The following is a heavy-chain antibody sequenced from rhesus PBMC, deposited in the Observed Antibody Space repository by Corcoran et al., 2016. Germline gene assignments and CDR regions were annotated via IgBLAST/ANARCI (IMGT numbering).Heavy chain of an antibody. V-gene: IGHV4-127*01. D-gene: IGHD2-15*01. CDR1: GYSISSGYV. J-gene: IGHJ4*01. CDR3: ARDTSY. Sequence: QVQLQESGPGLVKPSETLSLTCAVSGYSISSGYVCSWLRQPPGKGLEWIGYLGGSSGSTNYNPSLKSRVTISKDTSKNQFSLKLSSVTAADTAVYYCARDTSYWGQGVLVTVSS. CDR2: LGGSSGST.